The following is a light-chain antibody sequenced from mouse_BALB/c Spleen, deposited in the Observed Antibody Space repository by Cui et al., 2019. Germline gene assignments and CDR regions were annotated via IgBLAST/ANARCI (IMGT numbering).Light chain of an antibody. V-gene: IGKV4-58*01. Sequence: ENVLTQSPAIMAASLGQKVTMTCSASSSVSSSYLHWYQQKSGASPKPLIHRTSNLASGVPARFSGSGSGTSYSLTISSVEAEDDATYYCQQWGKTFGGGTKLEIK. CDR1: SSVSSSY. CDR2: RTS. J-gene: IGKJ1*01. CDR3: QQWGKT.